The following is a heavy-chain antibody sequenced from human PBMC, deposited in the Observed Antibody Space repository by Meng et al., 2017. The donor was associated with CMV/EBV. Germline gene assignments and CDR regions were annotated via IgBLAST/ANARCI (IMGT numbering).Heavy chain of an antibody. CDR2: ISYDGSNK. CDR1: GFTFSSYA. Sequence: GESLKISCAASGFTFSSYAMHWVRQAPGKGLEWVAVISYDGSNKYYADSVKGRFTISRDNAKNSLYLQMNSLRAEDTAVYYCAREIGVARYDWYGMDVWGQGNTVTVSS. V-gene: IGHV3-30-3*01. D-gene: IGHD3-3*01. CDR3: AREIGVARYDWYGMDV. J-gene: IGHJ6*02.